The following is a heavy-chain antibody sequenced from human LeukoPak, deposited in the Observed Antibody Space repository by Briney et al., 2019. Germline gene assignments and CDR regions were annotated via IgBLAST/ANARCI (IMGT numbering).Heavy chain of an antibody. Sequence: ASVKVSCKASGYTFTGYYMHWVRQAPGQGLEWMGWINPNSGGTNYAQKFQGRVTMTRDTSISTAYMELSRLRSDDTAVYYCARPRDGYCSGGSCYRIDYYYYMDVWGKGSTGTVSS. J-gene: IGHJ6*03. CDR2: INPNSGGT. V-gene: IGHV1-2*02. CDR3: ARPRDGYCSGGSCYRIDYYYYMDV. D-gene: IGHD2-15*01. CDR1: GYTFTGYY.